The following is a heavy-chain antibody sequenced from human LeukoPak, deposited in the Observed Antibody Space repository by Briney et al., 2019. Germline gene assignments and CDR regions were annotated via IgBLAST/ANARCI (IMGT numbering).Heavy chain of an antibody. J-gene: IGHJ4*02. CDR1: GFPFSSYA. CDR3: ARGSRLRD. Sequence: GGSLRLSCAASGFPFSSYAVSWVRQAPGKGLEWVSAISGSAFDTFYADPVKDRFTVSRDNSKNTLYLQMNSLRAEDTAVYYCARGSRLRDWGQGTLVTVSS. CDR2: ISGSAFDT. V-gene: IGHV3-23*01. D-gene: IGHD2-15*01.